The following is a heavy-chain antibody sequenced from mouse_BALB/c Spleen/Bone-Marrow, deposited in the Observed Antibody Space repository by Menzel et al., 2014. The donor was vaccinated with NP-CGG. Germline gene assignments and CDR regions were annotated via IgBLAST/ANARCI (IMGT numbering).Heavy chain of an antibody. CDR1: GFNIKDTY. CDR3: ANYYYGSSLFAY. Sequence: EVKLVDSGAELVKPGASVKLSCTASGFNIKDTYMHWVKQRPEQGLEWIGRIDPANGNTKYDPKFQGKATITADTSSNTAYLQLSSLTSEDTAVYYCANYYYGSSLFAYWGQGTLVTVSA. CDR2: IDPANGNT. V-gene: IGHV14-3*02. D-gene: IGHD1-1*01. J-gene: IGHJ3*01.